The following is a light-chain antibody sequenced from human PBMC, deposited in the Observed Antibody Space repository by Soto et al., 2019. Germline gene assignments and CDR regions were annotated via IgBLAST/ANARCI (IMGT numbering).Light chain of an antibody. CDR1: QSVRRY. Sequence: VWTPWRGTLSLTQGERATLSCRASQSVRRYLAWYQQKPGQAPRLLIYDASTRATGIPARFSGSGSETDFTLTITSLEPEDFAAYYCQQRNNWSPITCGQGTRLE. V-gene: IGKV3-11*01. CDR2: DAS. J-gene: IGKJ5*01. CDR3: QQRNNWSPIT.